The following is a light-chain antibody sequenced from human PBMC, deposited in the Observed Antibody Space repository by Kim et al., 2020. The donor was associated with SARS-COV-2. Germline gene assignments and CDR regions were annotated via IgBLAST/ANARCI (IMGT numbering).Light chain of an antibody. J-gene: IGLJ1*01. V-gene: IGLV7-46*01. Sequence: GGTVTLTCGSSTGAVTTGHFPYWFQQKPGQAPRTLIYDVSNRHSWTPARFSGSLLGGKAALTLSGAQPEDEAEYYCLLAYSESYYVFGTGTKVTVL. CDR3: LLAYSESYYV. CDR2: DVS. CDR1: TGAVTTGHF.